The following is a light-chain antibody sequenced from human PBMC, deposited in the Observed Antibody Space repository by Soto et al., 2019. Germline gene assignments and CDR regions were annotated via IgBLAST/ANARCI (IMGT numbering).Light chain of an antibody. J-gene: IGKJ2*01. CDR3: QQYNNWPHT. V-gene: IGKV3-15*01. CDR2: GAS. Sequence: EIVMTQSPATLSVSPGERATLSCRASQSVSSDLAWYLQKPVQAPSLLVYGASTNATGMPARFSGSGSGTDFTRTITSLQSEDFAVYYCQQYNNWPHTFGQGTKLEIK. CDR1: QSVSSD.